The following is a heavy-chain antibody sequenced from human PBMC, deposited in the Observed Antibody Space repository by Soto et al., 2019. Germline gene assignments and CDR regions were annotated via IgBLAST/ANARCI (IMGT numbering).Heavy chain of an antibody. V-gene: IGHV4-30-4*01. CDR3: ARGSEYSYGYPHWFDP. J-gene: IGHJ5*02. Sequence: QVQLQESGPGLVKPSQTLSLTCTVSGGSISSGDYYWSWIRQPPGKGLEWIGYIYYSGSTYYNPSLKSRVTISVDTSKNQFSLKLSSVTAADTAVYYCARGSEYSYGYPHWFDPWGQGTLVTVSS. CDR2: IYYSGST. CDR1: GGSISSGDYY. D-gene: IGHD5-18*01.